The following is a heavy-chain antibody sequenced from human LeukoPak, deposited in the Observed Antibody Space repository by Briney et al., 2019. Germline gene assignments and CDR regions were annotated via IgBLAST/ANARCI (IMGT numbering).Heavy chain of an antibody. D-gene: IGHD1-7*01. CDR2: IYYSGST. CDR3: ATARPQLRHNWFDP. J-gene: IGHJ5*02. V-gene: IGHV4-59*01. CDR1: GGSFSGYY. Sequence: PSETLSLTCAVYGGSFSGYYWGWIRQPPGKGLEWIGYIYYSGSTNYNPSLKSRVTISVDTSKNQFSLKLSSVTAADTAVYYCATARPQLRHNWFDPWGQGTLVTVSS.